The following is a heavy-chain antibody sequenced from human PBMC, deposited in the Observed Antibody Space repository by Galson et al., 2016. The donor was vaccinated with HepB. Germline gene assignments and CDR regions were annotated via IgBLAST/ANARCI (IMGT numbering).Heavy chain of an antibody. CDR3: ARDGGIPGAAFDI. J-gene: IGHJ3*02. V-gene: IGHV3-48*02. D-gene: IGHD3-16*01. Sequence: SLRLSCAASGFTFSSYSMNWVRQAPGKGLEWVSYISSSSSTIYYADSVKGRFTISRDNAKNSLYLQMNSLIDEDTAVYYCARDGGIPGAAFDIWGQGTMVTVSS. CDR1: GFTFSSYS. CDR2: ISSSSSTI.